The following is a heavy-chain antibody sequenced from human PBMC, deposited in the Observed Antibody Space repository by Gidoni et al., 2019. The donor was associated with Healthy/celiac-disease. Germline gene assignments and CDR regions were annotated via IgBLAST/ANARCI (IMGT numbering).Heavy chain of an antibody. Sequence: QVQLVQSGAEVKKPGSSVKVSCKASGGTFSIYAISWLRPAPGQGLEWMGGIIPIFGTANYAQKFQGRVTITADESTSTAYMELSSLRSEDTAVYYCARGGEVRIRGFGATDVNYYYYGMDVWGQGTTVTVSS. V-gene: IGHV1-69*01. CDR1: GGTFSIYA. CDR2: IIPIFGTA. D-gene: IGHD3-10*01. CDR3: ARGGEVRIRGFGATDVNYYYYGMDV. J-gene: IGHJ6*02.